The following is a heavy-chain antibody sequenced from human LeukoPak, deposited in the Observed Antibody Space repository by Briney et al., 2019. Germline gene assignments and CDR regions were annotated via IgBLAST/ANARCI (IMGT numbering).Heavy chain of an antibody. J-gene: IGHJ3*02. D-gene: IGHD5-18*01. CDR1: GGSISSYY. Sequence: ASQTLSLTCTVSGGSISSYYWSWIRQPPGKGLGWSGYIYYSGSTNYSPSLKSRVTISVDTSKNQFSLKLSSVTAADTAVYYCARVNLRPFSYGFNDAFDIWGQGTMVTVSS. CDR2: IYYSGST. V-gene: IGHV4-59*01. CDR3: ARVNLRPFSYGFNDAFDI.